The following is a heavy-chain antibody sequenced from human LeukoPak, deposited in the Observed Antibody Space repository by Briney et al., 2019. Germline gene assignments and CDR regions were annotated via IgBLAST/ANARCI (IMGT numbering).Heavy chain of an antibody. CDR3: AKVGSSGWHFDY. V-gene: IGHV3-23*01. J-gene: IGHJ4*02. D-gene: IGHD6-19*01. CDR2: ISGSGGST. Sequence: VXQAPXXXLEXVSAISGSGGSTYYADSVKGRFTISRDNSKNTLYLQMNSLRAEDTAVYYCAKVGSSGWHFDYWGQGTLVTVSS.